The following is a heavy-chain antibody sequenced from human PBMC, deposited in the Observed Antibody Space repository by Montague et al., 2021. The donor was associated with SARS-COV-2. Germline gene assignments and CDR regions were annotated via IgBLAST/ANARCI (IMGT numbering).Heavy chain of an antibody. CDR1: GFAFSNYS. V-gene: IGHV3-21*01. Sequence: SLRLSCAPSGFAFSNYSMNWVRQAPGKGLEWVSSISSRGSYIYYADSLKGRFTISRDNAKNSLYLQLNNLRAEDTAVYYCAREGGTPGATLDSWGQGILVTVSS. J-gene: IGHJ4*02. CDR2: ISSRGSYI. CDR3: AREGGTPGATLDS. D-gene: IGHD1-14*01.